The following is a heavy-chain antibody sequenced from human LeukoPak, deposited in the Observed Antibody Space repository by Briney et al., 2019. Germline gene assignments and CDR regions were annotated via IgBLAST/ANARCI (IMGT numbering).Heavy chain of an antibody. Sequence: ASVKVSCKASGYTFTSSYINWARQAPGQRLEWMGWISAYNGRTNYAQKFQGRVTMTTDSSTSTAYMDLTSLRSDDTAVYYCARGGTYYPCIDYWGQGTLVTVSS. J-gene: IGHJ4*02. D-gene: IGHD1-26*01. CDR1: GYTFTSSY. CDR2: ISAYNGRT. CDR3: ARGGTYYPCIDY. V-gene: IGHV1-18*01.